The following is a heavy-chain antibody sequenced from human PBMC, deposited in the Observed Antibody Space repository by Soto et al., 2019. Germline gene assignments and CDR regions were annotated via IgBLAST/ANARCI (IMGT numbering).Heavy chain of an antibody. CDR3: ARDREQLVPFAY. CDR1: GFTFSSYS. J-gene: IGHJ4*02. V-gene: IGHV3-21*01. Sequence: EVQLVESGGGLVKPGGSLRLSCAASGFTFSSYSMNWVRQAPGKGLEWVSSISSSSSYIYYADSVKDRFTISRDNAKNSLYVQMTGLRAEDTAVYYCARDREQLVPFAYWGQGTLVTVSS. D-gene: IGHD6-6*01. CDR2: ISSSSSYI.